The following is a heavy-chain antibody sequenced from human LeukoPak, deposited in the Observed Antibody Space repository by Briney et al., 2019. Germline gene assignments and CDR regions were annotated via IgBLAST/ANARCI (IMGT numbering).Heavy chain of an antibody. D-gene: IGHD6-13*01. CDR1: GGTFTSYY. CDR3: ARARTLAAAYYSGMDV. V-gene: IGHV1-46*01. Sequence: VASVKVSCKASGGTFTSYYIHWVRQAPGQGLEWMGMLNPSVGSTTYAQKFQGRVTVTRDTSTSTVYMELSSLTSEDTAFYFCARARTLAAAYYSGMDVWGQGTTVTVSS. J-gene: IGHJ6*02. CDR2: LNPSVGST.